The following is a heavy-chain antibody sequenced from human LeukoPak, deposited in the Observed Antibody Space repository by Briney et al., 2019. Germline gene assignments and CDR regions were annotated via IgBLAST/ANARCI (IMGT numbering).Heavy chain of an antibody. V-gene: IGHV3-73*01. D-gene: IGHD3-10*01. CDR2: IRDKANSYAT. Sequence: GGSLRLSCAASGFTFSGSAMHWVRQASGKGLEWVGRIRDKANSYATAYAASVKGRFTISRDDSKNTAYLQMNTQKTEDTAVYYCAKDGTRGIRFGKIPHYFDYWGQGTLVTVSS. J-gene: IGHJ4*02. CDR1: GFTFSGSA. CDR3: AKDGTRGIRFGKIPHYFDY.